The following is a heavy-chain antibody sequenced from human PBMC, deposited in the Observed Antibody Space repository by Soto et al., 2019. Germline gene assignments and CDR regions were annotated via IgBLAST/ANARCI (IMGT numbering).Heavy chain of an antibody. V-gene: IGHV3-33*01. CDR3: ARVLPLYCSGGSCYRDYYYYGMDV. D-gene: IGHD2-15*01. Sequence: GGSLRLSCAASGFTFSSYGMHWVRQAPGKGLEWVAVIWYDGSNKYYADSVKGRFTISRDNSKNTLYLQMNSLRAEDTAVYYCARVLPLYCSGGSCYRDYYYYGMDVWGQGTTVTVSS. CDR2: IWYDGSNK. CDR1: GFTFSSYG. J-gene: IGHJ6*02.